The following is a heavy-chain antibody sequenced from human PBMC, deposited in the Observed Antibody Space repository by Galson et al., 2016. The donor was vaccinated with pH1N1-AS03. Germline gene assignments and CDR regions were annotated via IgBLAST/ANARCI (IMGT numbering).Heavy chain of an antibody. J-gene: IGHJ4*02. CDR3: ARHQGVAIAARLSGGLDY. CDR2: IRDDGSDR. CDR1: GFTFSNYG. Sequence: RLSCAASGFTFSNYGIHWVRQAPGKGLEWVAFIRDDGSDRHYAKSVKGRFTISRENSKGTVYLQMNSLRSEDTATYYCARHQGVAIAARLSGGLDYWGQGTLVTGSS. V-gene: IGHV3-30*02. D-gene: IGHD6-6*01.